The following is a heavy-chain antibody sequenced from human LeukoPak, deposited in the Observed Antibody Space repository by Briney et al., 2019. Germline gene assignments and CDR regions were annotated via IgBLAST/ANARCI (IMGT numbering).Heavy chain of an antibody. CDR2: ISGSGGST. Sequence: GGSLRLSCAASGFTFSSYAMSWVRQAPGKGLEWVSAISGSGGSTYYADSVKGRFTISRDNSKNTLYLQMNSLRAEDTAVYYCAEDSHSNYDFWSGYYYYFDYWGQGTLVTVSS. CDR3: AEDSHSNYDFWSGYYYYFDY. D-gene: IGHD3-3*01. V-gene: IGHV3-23*01. J-gene: IGHJ4*02. CDR1: GFTFSSYA.